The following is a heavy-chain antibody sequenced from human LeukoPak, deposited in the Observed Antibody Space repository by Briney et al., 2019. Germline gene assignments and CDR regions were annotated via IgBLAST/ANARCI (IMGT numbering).Heavy chain of an antibody. CDR2: ISSSGKTI. Sequence: GGSLRLSCAASGLTFSSFGMNWVRQTPGKGLDWVSYISSSGKTINYADSVKGRFTISRDNAKNSLYLQINSLRAEDTAVYYCARDLGYCSSTSCYGTAYDYWGQGTLVTVSS. D-gene: IGHD2-2*01. CDR3: ARDLGYCSSTSCYGTAYDY. J-gene: IGHJ4*02. CDR1: GLTFSSFG. V-gene: IGHV3-48*04.